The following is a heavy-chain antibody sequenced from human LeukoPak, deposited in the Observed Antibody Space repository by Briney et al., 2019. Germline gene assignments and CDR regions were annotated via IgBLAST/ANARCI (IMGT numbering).Heavy chain of an antibody. CDR3: ARVACSGGSCLLFDL. V-gene: IGHV4-39*07. CDR2: IYSSGST. J-gene: IGHJ2*01. CDR1: GGSISSSSYY. D-gene: IGHD2-15*01. Sequence: SETLSLTCTVSGGSISSSSYYWGWIRQPPGKGLEWIGSIYSSGSTNYNPSLKSRVTISVDTSKNQISLKLSSVTAADTAVYNCARVACSGGSCLLFDLWGRGTLVTVSS.